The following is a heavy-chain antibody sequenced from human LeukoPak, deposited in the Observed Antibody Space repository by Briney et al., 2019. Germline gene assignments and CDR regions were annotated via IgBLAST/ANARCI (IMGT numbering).Heavy chain of an antibody. Sequence: PGGSLRLSCAASGFTFSSYAMHWVRQAPGKGLEWVAVISYDGSNKYYADSVKGRFTISRDNSKNTLYLQMNSLRAEDTAVYYCARDLRIVSGSYLDYWGQGTLVTVSS. CDR2: ISYDGSNK. CDR3: ARDLRIVSGSYLDY. V-gene: IGHV3-30*04. D-gene: IGHD1-26*01. J-gene: IGHJ4*02. CDR1: GFTFSSYA.